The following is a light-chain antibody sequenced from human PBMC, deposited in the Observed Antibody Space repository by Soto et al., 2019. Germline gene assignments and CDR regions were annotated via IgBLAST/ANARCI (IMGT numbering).Light chain of an antibody. V-gene: IGKV3-20*01. CDR2: GAS. CDR1: QIVTSRY. J-gene: IGKJ4*01. Sequence: EVVLTQSPGTLSLSPGQRATLSCRASQIVTSRYLAWYQQKPGQAPRLLIYGASSRATGIPDRFTGSGSGTDFTLTISRLEPEAFAVYYCQQSGRSPLPFGGGTKVEIK. CDR3: QQSGRSPLP.